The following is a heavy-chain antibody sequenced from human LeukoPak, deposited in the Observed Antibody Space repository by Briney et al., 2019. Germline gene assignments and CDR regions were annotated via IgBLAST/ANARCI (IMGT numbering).Heavy chain of an antibody. CDR1: GFTVSSNY. V-gene: IGHV3-53*01. Sequence: GGSLRLSCAASGFTVSSNYMSWVRQAPGKGLEWVSVIYSGGSTYYADSVKGRFTISRDNSKNTLYLQMNSLRAEDTAVYYCARGSSQVTSFDYWGQGTLVTVSS. J-gene: IGHJ4*02. D-gene: IGHD2-21*02. CDR2: IYSGGST. CDR3: ARGSSQVTSFDY.